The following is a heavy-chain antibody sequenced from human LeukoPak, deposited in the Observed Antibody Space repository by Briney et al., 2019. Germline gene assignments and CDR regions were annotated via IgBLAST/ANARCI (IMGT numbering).Heavy chain of an antibody. CDR1: GFTFSSYG. J-gene: IGHJ3*02. CDR2: ISYDGSNK. CDR3: ARHYYYDSSGYYTSYAFDI. V-gene: IGHV3-30*19. D-gene: IGHD3-22*01. Sequence: PGGSLRLSCAASGFTFSSYGMHWVRQAPGKGLEWVAVISYDGSNKYYADSVKGRFTISRDNSKNTLYLQMNSLRAEDTAVYYCARHYYYDSSGYYTSYAFDIWGQGAMVTVSS.